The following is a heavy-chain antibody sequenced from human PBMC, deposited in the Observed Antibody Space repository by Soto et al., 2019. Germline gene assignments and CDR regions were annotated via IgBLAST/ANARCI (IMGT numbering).Heavy chain of an antibody. Sequence: GASVKVSCKASGYTFTSYGISWVRQAPGQGLEWMGWISAYNGNTNYAQKLQGRVTMTTDTSTSTAYMELRSLRSDDTAVYYCARGEGRPYYYDSSGLYYYYGMDVWGQGTTVTVSS. CDR2: ISAYNGNT. V-gene: IGHV1-18*01. CDR1: GYTFTSYG. CDR3: ARGEGRPYYYDSSGLYYYYGMDV. D-gene: IGHD3-22*01. J-gene: IGHJ6*02.